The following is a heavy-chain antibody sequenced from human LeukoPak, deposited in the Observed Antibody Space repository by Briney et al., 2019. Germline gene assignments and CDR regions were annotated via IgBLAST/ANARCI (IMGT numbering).Heavy chain of an antibody. J-gene: IGHJ4*02. Sequence: SVKVSCKASGGTFSSYAISWVRQAPGQGLEWMGRIIPIFGTANYAQKFQGRVTITTDESTSTAYMELSSLRSEDTAVYYCARDGSLGSGGSCFDYWGQGTLVTVSS. CDR1: GGTFSSYA. V-gene: IGHV1-69*05. CDR2: IIPIFGTA. D-gene: IGHD2-15*01. CDR3: ARDGSLGSGGSCFDY.